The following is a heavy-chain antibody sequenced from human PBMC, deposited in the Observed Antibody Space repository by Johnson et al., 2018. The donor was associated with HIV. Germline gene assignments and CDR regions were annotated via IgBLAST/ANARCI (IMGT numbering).Heavy chain of an antibody. D-gene: IGHD3-16*01. CDR1: GFTFSSYA. J-gene: IGHJ3*02. CDR2: ISYDGSNK. CDR3: ARDQGVRAFDI. V-gene: IGHV3-30-3*01. Sequence: QMQLVESGGGVVQPGRSLRLSCAASGFTFSSYAMHWVRQAPGKGLEWVAVISYDGSNKYSADSVKGRFTISRDNSKNTLYLQMNSLRAEDTAVYYCARDQGVRAFDIWGQGTMVTVSS.